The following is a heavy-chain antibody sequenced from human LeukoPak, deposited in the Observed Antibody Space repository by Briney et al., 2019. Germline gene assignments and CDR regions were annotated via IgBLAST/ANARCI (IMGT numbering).Heavy chain of an antibody. D-gene: IGHD3-3*01. CDR1: GYSISSGYY. V-gene: IGHV4-38-2*02. CDR3: GSGRGKYYDFWSGYYPIDY. CDR2: IYHSGST. Sequence: SETLSLTCTVSGYSISSGYYWGWIRQPPGKGLEWIGSIYHSGSTYYNPSLKSRVTISVDTSKNQFSLKLSSVTAADTAVYYCGSGRGKYYDFWSGYYPIDYWGQGTLVTVSS. J-gene: IGHJ4*02.